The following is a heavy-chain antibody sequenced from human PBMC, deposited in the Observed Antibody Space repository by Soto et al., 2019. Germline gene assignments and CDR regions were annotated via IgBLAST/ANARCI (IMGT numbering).Heavy chain of an antibody. Sequence: GSLRLSCAASGXTFSGSGIHWVRQASGKGLEWVGRIRTKTNNYATAYYASVKGRFTISRDYSKNMDYLQINSLKTEDTAVYYCTAMAGIDYWGQGTLVTVSS. CDR2: IRTKTNNYAT. J-gene: IGHJ4*02. V-gene: IGHV3-73*01. D-gene: IGHD6-19*01. CDR1: GXTFSGSG. CDR3: TAMAGIDY.